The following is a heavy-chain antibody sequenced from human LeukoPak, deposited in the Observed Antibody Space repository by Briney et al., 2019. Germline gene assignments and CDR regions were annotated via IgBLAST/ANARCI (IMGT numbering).Heavy chain of an antibody. CDR2: ISYDGSNK. J-gene: IGHJ3*02. D-gene: IGHD2-2*01. V-gene: IGHV3-30-3*01. Sequence: PGGSLRLSCAASGFTFSSYAMHWVRQAQGKGLEWVAVISYDGSNKYYADSVKGRFTISRGNSKNTLYLQMNSLRAEDTAVYYCARDLEAYQLLFNNAFYIWGQGTMVTVSS. CDR1: GFTFSSYA. CDR3: ARDLEAYQLLFNNAFYI.